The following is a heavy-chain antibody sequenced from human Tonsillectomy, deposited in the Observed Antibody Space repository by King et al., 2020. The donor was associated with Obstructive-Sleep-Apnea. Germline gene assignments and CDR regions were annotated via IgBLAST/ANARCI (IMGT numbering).Heavy chain of an antibody. Sequence: VQLVESGGGVVQPGRSLRLSCAASGFTFSSYGMHWVRQAPGKGLEWVAIIWYDGSNKYYGDSVKGRFTIARDNSQNTLHLQMNSLRAEDTAVYFCATYDYNFLSCDFCCEEYWGQGTLVTVSS. CDR1: GFTFSSYG. V-gene: IGHV3-33*01. CDR2: IWYDGSNK. J-gene: IGHJ4*02. CDR3: ATYDYNFLSCDFCCEEY. D-gene: IGHD3-3*01.